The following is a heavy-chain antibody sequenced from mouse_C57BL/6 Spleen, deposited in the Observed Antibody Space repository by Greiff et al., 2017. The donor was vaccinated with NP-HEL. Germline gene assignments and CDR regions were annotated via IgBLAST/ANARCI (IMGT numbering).Heavy chain of an antibody. Sequence: EVKLVESGGGLVKPGGSLKLSCAASGFTFSSYAMSWVRQTPEKRLEWVATISDGGSYTYYPDYVKGRFTISRDNAKNNLYLQMSHLKSEDTAMYYCARDRKDGYFDVWGTGTTVTVSS. CDR1: GFTFSSYA. V-gene: IGHV5-4*01. J-gene: IGHJ1*03. CDR3: ARDRKDGYFDV. CDR2: ISDGGSYT.